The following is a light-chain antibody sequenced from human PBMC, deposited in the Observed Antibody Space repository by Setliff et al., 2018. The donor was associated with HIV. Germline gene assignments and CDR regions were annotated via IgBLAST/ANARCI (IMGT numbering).Light chain of an antibody. V-gene: IGLV2-14*01. CDR2: EVS. Sequence: QSALTQPASVSGSPGQSITISCTGTSSDIGAYNYASWYQHHPGKAPKLMIYEVSNRPSGVSNRFSGSKSDNTASLTISGLQAEDEADYYCSSYTSSTALYVFGTGTKVTVL. J-gene: IGLJ1*01. CDR1: SSDIGAYNY. CDR3: SSYTSSTALYV.